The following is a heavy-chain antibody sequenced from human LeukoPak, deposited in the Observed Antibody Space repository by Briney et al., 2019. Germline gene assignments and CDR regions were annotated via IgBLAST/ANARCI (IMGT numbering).Heavy chain of an antibody. D-gene: IGHD3-16*01. J-gene: IGHJ4*02. Sequence: GGSLRLSCAASGVSFSDYYMTWIRQAPGKGLEWVSSISSDGGAMYYADSVKGRFTISRDNARNSLYLQMNSLSAEDTAVYYCARDPGWGALDYWGQGALVIVSS. CDR2: ISSDGGAM. V-gene: IGHV3-11*01. CDR1: GVSFSDYY. CDR3: ARDPGWGALDY.